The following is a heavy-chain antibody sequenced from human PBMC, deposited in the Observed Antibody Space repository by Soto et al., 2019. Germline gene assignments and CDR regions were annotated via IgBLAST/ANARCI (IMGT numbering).Heavy chain of an antibody. CDR1: GGSISSGGYY. Sequence: SETLSLTCTVSGGSISSGGYYWSWIRQHPGKGQEWIGYIYYSGSTYYNPSLKSRVTISVDTSKNQFSLKLSSVTAADTAVYYCARGAVTTMNYYYYYGMDVWGQGTTVTVSS. CDR3: ARGAVTTMNYYYYYGMDV. CDR2: IYYSGST. D-gene: IGHD4-4*01. J-gene: IGHJ6*02. V-gene: IGHV4-31*03.